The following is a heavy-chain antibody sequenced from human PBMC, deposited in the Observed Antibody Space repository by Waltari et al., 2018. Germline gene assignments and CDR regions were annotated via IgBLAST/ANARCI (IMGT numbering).Heavy chain of an antibody. Sequence: QVQLVRSGAEVKKPGSSVKVSCKASGGTVSSYAISWVRQAPGQGLEWMGGIIPICGTSNYAQKFQGRVTITADESTSTAYMELSSLRSEDTAVYYCASGGLAVADHVRDWGQGTLVTVSS. CDR2: IIPICGTS. J-gene: IGHJ4*02. D-gene: IGHD6-19*01. V-gene: IGHV1-69*13. CDR1: GGTVSSYA. CDR3: ASGGLAVADHVRD.